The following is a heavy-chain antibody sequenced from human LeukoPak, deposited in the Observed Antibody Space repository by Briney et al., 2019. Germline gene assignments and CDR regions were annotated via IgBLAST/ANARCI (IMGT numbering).Heavy chain of an antibody. Sequence: GGSLRLSCAASGFTFSDYYMSWIRQAPGKGLEWVSYISSSGSTIYYADSVKGRFTISRDNAKNSLYLQMNSLRAEDTAVYYCARVVRWGYYYYYYMDVWGKGTTVTVSS. V-gene: IGHV3-11*01. CDR2: ISSSGSTI. D-gene: IGHD7-27*01. CDR3: ARVVRWGYYYYYYMDV. CDR1: GFTFSDYY. J-gene: IGHJ6*03.